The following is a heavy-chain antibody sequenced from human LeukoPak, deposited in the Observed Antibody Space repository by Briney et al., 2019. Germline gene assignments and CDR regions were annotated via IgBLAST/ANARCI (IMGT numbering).Heavy chain of an antibody. D-gene: IGHD3-16*02. Sequence: ASVKVSCKASGYTFTSYGISWVRQAPGQGLEWMGWISAYNGNTNYAQKLQGRVTMTTDTSTSTAYMELRSLRSDDTAVYYCARNHLTFGGVIDYYYYGMDVWGQGTTVTVSS. J-gene: IGHJ6*02. CDR3: ARNHLTFGGVIDYYYYGMDV. CDR2: ISAYNGNT. V-gene: IGHV1-18*01. CDR1: GYTFTSYG.